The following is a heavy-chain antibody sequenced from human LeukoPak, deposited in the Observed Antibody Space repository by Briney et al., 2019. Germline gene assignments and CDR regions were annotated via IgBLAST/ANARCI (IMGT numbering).Heavy chain of an antibody. CDR1: GYTFTGYY. D-gene: IGHD2-21*02. J-gene: IGHJ4*02. V-gene: IGHV1-2*02. CDR2: INPNSGGT. Sequence: ASVKVSCKASGYTFTGYYLHWVRQAPGQGPEWMGWINPNSGGTNYGQKFQGRVTMTRDTSIRTAYMELSRLRSDDTAVYYCARVSVLMVVTDYFGYWGQGTLVTVSS. CDR3: ARVSVLMVVTDYFGY.